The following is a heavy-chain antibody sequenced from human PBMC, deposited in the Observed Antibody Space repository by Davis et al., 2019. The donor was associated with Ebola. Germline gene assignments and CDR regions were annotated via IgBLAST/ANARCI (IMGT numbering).Heavy chain of an antibody. CDR3: ARAQFPTTSDH. J-gene: IGHJ4*02. CDR1: GYTFTSYG. CDR2: ISAYNGKT. V-gene: IGHV1-18*01. D-gene: IGHD1-1*01. Sequence: AASVKVSCKTFGYTFTSYGITWVRQAPGQGLEWMGWISAYNGKTSYAQNFQDRVTMTTDTSTSTAYMEVGILRSDDTAVYYCARAQFPTTSDHWGQGTLVTVSS.